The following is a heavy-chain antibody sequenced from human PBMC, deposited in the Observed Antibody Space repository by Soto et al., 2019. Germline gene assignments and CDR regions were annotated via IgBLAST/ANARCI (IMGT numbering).Heavy chain of an antibody. V-gene: IGHV1-69*13. CDR2: IIPIFGTA. D-gene: IGHD1-1*01. Sequence: SVKVSCKASGDTFSSYASSWVRQAPGQGLEWMGGIIPIFGTANYAQKFQGRVTITADESTSTAYMELSSLRSEDTAVYYCARAGDYNPYYSYGMDVWGQGTTVTVSS. CDR1: GDTFSSYA. CDR3: ARAGDYNPYYSYGMDV. J-gene: IGHJ6*02.